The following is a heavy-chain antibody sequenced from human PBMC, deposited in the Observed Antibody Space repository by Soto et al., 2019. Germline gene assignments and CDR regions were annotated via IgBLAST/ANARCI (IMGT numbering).Heavy chain of an antibody. D-gene: IGHD2-2*01. V-gene: IGHV3-66*01. J-gene: IGHJ4*02. CDR1: GFTFSNYG. CDR3: ARDHHCSSTSCYAGAFDY. CDR2: IYSGGST. Sequence: GGSLRLSCAASGFTFSNYGMSWVRQAPGKGLGWVSVIYSGGSTYYADSVKGRFTISRDNSKNTLYLQMNSLRAEDTAVYYCARDHHCSSTSCYAGAFDYWGQGTLVTVSS.